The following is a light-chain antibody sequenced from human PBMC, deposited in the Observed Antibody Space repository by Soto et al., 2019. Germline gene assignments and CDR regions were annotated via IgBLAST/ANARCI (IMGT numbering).Light chain of an antibody. CDR3: HQRSKGSN. CDR1: QSVSTY. J-gene: IGKJ5*01. Sequence: EIELTQAPATLSLSPGERATLSCRAIQSVSTYLAWYQQKPGQAPRLLIYDASNRATGIPARFSESGSGTDFTLTISSLEPEDFAVYYCHQRSKGSNFGQGTRLEIK. CDR2: DAS. V-gene: IGKV3-11*01.